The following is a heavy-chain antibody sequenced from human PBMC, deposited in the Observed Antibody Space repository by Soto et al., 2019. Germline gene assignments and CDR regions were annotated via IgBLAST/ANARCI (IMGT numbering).Heavy chain of an antibody. CDR2: IIPIFGTA. V-gene: IGHV1-69*13. CDR1: GGTFSSYA. D-gene: IGHD2-2*01. CDR3: ARVSPALAAFDI. Sequence: PSVKVSCKASGGTFSSYAISWVRQAPGQGLEWMGGIIPIFGTANYAQKFQGRVTITADESTSTAYMELSSLRSEDTAVYYCARVSPALAAFDIWGQGTMVTVSS. J-gene: IGHJ3*02.